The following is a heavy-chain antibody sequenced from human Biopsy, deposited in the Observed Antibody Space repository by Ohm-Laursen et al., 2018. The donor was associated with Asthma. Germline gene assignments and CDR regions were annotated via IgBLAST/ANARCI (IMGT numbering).Heavy chain of an antibody. Sequence: SLRLSCAAPGFTFGDYWMSWVRQVPGRGLEWVANIKHDGSENNHVDSLKGRFTISRDNAKNSLYLQMNSLRVEDTAFYHCTKDTGELGMSAFDVWGQGTMVAVSS. CDR2: IKHDGSEN. D-gene: IGHD7-27*01. V-gene: IGHV3-7*03. J-gene: IGHJ3*01. CDR1: GFTFGDYW. CDR3: TKDTGELGMSAFDV.